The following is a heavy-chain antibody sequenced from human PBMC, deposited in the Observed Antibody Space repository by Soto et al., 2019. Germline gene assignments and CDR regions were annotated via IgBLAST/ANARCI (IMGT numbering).Heavy chain of an antibody. D-gene: IGHD5-12*01. CDR1: GGTFSSYA. CDR3: APAGKPVTVATITNWFDP. Sequence: SVKVSCKASGGTFSSYAISWVRQAPGQGLEWMGGIIPIFGTANYAQKFQGRVTITADESTSTAYMELSSLRSEDTAVYYCAPAGKPVTVATITNWFDPCGQGTMITVSS. V-gene: IGHV1-69*13. CDR2: IIPIFGTA. J-gene: IGHJ5*02.